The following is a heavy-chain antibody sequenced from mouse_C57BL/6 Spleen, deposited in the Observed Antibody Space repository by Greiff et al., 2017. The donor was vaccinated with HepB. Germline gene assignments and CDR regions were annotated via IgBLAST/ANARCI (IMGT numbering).Heavy chain of an antibody. V-gene: IGHV5-9*01. CDR2: ISGGGGNT. CDR3: ARHLYDGPGGFAY. J-gene: IGHJ3*01. Sequence: EVKVEESGGGLVKPGGSLKLSCAASGFTFSSYTMSWVRQTPEKRLEWVATISGGGGNTYYPDSVKGRFTISRDNAKNTLYLQMSSLRSEDTALYYCARHLYDGPGGFAYWGQGTLVTVSA. D-gene: IGHD2-1*01. CDR1: GFTFSSYT.